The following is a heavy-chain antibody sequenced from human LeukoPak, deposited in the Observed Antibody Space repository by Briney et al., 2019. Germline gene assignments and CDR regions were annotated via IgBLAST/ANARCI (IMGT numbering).Heavy chain of an antibody. CDR3: ARAIFGSGSYPDF. CDR1: GFTFNTYA. D-gene: IGHD3-10*01. CDR2: IWHDGSHK. V-gene: IGHV3-33*01. J-gene: IGHJ4*02. Sequence: GGSLRLSCAASGFTFNTYAMHWVRQAPGQGLEWVALIWHDGSHKFYSNSVKGRFTISRENAKNTVSLPMNTLIPEDTAVYSCARAIFGSGSYPDFWGQGTLVTVSS.